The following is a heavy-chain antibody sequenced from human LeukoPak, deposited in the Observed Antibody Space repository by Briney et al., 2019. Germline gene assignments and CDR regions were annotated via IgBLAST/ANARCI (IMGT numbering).Heavy chain of an antibody. V-gene: IGHV3-7*01. CDR2: INQDGSEK. CDR3: ARDGVAAGIYFDF. CDR1: GFTFSSHW. D-gene: IGHD6-13*01. J-gene: IGHJ4*02. Sequence: PGGSLRLSCAASGFTFSSHWMSWVRQVPGKGLEWVPNINQDGSEKYHVDSVRGRFTISRDNAQNPLYLQMNSLRAEDTAVYYCARDGVAAGIYFDFWGQGTLVTVSS.